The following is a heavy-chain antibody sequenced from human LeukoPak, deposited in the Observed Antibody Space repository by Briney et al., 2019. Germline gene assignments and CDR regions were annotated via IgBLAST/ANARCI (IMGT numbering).Heavy chain of an antibody. CDR2: FYYSGST. J-gene: IGHJ4*02. V-gene: IGHV4-59*08. Sequence: SETLSLTCTVSGGSISSYYWSWIRQPPGKGLEWFGYFYYSGSTNYNPSLKSRVTISVDTSKNQFSLKLSSVIAADTAVYYCARHGYSYKTGYFDYWGQGTLVTVSS. CDR1: GGSISSYY. D-gene: IGHD5-18*01. CDR3: ARHGYSYKTGYFDY.